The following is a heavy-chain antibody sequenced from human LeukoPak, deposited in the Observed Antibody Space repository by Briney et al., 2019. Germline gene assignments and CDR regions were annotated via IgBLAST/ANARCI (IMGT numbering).Heavy chain of an antibody. V-gene: IGHV3-30*02. D-gene: IGHD6-19*01. J-gene: IGHJ3*02. Sequence: GGSLRLSCAASGFTFSSYGMHWVRQAPGKGLEWVAFIRHDGSNKYYADSVKGRFTISRDTSKNTLYLQMNSLRAEDTAVYYCAKESSSGWHDAFDIWGQGTMVTVSS. CDR1: GFTFSSYG. CDR2: IRHDGSNK. CDR3: AKESSSGWHDAFDI.